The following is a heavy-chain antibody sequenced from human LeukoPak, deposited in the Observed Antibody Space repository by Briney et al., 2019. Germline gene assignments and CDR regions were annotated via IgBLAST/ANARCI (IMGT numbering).Heavy chain of an antibody. D-gene: IGHD6-13*01. J-gene: IGHJ4*02. Sequence: GSLRLSCVASGFSFRGYGMHWVRQAPGKGLEWVALIWYDGSQEYYADPVKGRFTISRDNSKNTLYLQMNSLRAEDTAVYYCAKAKQQLVEFDYWGQGTLVTVSS. CDR2: IWYDGSQE. CDR3: AKAKQQLVEFDY. V-gene: IGHV3-33*06. CDR1: GFSFRGYG.